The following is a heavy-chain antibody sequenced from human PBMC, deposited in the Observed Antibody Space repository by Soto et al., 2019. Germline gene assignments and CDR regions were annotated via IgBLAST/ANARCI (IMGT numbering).Heavy chain of an antibody. V-gene: IGHV4-34*01. CDR3: ARGRLHYYDSSGHMAY. J-gene: IGHJ4*02. CDR2: INHSGST. D-gene: IGHD3-22*01. CDR1: GGSFSGYY. Sequence: QVQLQQWGAGLLKPSETLSLTCAVYGGSFSGYYWSWIRQPPGKGLEWIGEINHSGSTNYNPSLKSRVTISVDTSKNQFSLKLSSVTAADTAVYYCARGRLHYYDSSGHMAYWGQGTLVTVSS.